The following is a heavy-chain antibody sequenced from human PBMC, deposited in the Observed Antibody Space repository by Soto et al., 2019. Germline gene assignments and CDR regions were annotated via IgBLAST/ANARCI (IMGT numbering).Heavy chain of an antibody. V-gene: IGHV3-21*01. CDR3: VRATYFSDSSGYTRCLGY. D-gene: IGHD3-22*01. J-gene: IGHJ4*02. Sequence: GGSLRLSCAASGFTFSTYSINWVRQAPGKGLEWVSSISTSSSYIYYADSVRGRFTISGDNSKNSLYLQMNSLRAEDTAVYYCVRATYFSDSSGYTRCLGYWGQGTLVTVSS. CDR1: GFTFSTYS. CDR2: ISTSSSYI.